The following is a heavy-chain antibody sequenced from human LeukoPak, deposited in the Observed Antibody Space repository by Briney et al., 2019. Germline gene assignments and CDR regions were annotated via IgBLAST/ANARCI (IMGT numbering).Heavy chain of an antibody. Sequence: ASVTVSFMASGYTFTNYAMNWVRQAPGQRLEWMGCINTNAGKPTYAQGFTGRFFFSLDTSVSTAYLQICSLNAEDTAVYYCARGSRVLPAAMPGRNYYGMDVWGKGATVTVSS. V-gene: IGHV7-4-1*01. CDR3: ARGSRVLPAAMPGRNYYGMDV. CDR1: GYTFTNYA. D-gene: IGHD2-2*01. CDR2: INTNAGKP. J-gene: IGHJ6*04.